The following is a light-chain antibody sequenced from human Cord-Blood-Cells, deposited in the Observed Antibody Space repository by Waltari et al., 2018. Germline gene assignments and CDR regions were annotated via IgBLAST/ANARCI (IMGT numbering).Light chain of an antibody. Sequence: EGVLTKSPGPLSLSPGERATLPCRASQSVSSSYLAWYQQKPGQAPRLLIYGASSRATGIPDRFSGSGSGTDFTLTISRLEPEDCAVYYCQQYGSSPLYSFGQGTKLEIK. J-gene: IGKJ2*03. CDR1: QSVSSSY. CDR2: GAS. V-gene: IGKV3-20*01. CDR3: QQYGSSPLYS.